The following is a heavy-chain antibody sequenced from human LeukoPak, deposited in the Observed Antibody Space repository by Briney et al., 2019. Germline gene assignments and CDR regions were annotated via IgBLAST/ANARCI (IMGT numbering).Heavy chain of an antibody. CDR1: GYTFTSYY. CDR2: INPSGGST. D-gene: IGHD3-22*01. Sequence: SVKFSCNASGYTFTSYYMHWVRQAPGQVLEWMGIINPSGGSTSYAHKFQGRVTMTRDTSTSTVYMELSSLRSEDTAVYYCASPGRYDSSGHFDYWGQGTLVTVSS. CDR3: ASPGRYDSSGHFDY. J-gene: IGHJ4*02. V-gene: IGHV1-46*01.